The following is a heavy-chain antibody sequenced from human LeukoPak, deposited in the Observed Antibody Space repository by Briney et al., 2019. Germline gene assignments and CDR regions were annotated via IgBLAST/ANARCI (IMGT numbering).Heavy chain of an antibody. D-gene: IGHD4-23*01. Sequence: SETLSLTCTVSGGSVSSGSYYWSWIRQPPGKGLEWIGYIYYSGSTNYNPSLKSRVTISVDTSKNQFSLKLSSVTAADTAVYYCGRQPKGSNGGFDYWGQGTLVTVSS. J-gene: IGHJ4*02. V-gene: IGHV4-61*01. CDR1: GGSVSSGSYY. CDR2: IYYSGST. CDR3: GRQPKGSNGGFDY.